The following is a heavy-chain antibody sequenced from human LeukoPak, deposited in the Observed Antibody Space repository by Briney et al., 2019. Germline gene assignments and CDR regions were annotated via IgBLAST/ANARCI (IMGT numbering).Heavy chain of an antibody. Sequence: GGSLRLSCAASGFTVSSNYMSWVRQAPGKGLEWVSVIYSGGSTYYADSVKGRFTISRDNSKNTLYLQMNSLRAEDTAVYYCVRDCSSTSCYPTEADYWGQGTLVTVSS. CDR3: VRDCSSTSCYPTEADY. V-gene: IGHV3-66*01. D-gene: IGHD2-2*01. J-gene: IGHJ4*02. CDR2: IYSGGST. CDR1: GFTVSSNY.